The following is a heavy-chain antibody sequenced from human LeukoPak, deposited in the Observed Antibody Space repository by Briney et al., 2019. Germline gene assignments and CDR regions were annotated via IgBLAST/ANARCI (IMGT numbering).Heavy chain of an antibody. CDR3: VKVFAQWLVNGLDY. CDR2: ISSNGGTT. Sequence: GGSLRLSCSASGFTFSSYAMHWVRQDSGKGLEYVSGISSNGGTTYYADSVKGRFTISRDNSKNPLYLQMSSLRAEDTAVYYCVKVFAQWLVNGLDYWGQGTLVTVSS. CDR1: GFTFSSYA. D-gene: IGHD6-19*01. J-gene: IGHJ4*02. V-gene: IGHV3-64D*06.